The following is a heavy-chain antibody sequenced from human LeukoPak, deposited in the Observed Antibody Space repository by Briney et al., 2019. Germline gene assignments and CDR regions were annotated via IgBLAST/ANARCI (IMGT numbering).Heavy chain of an antibody. Sequence: ASVKVSCKTSGYTFTSYGISWVRQAPGQGLEWMGWISAYNGNTNYVQKLHGRVTMTTDTSTSTAYMELRSLRSDDTAVYYCARDRQWFGELKSPFDYWGQGTLVTVSS. CDR3: ARDRQWFGELKSPFDY. V-gene: IGHV1-18*04. D-gene: IGHD3-10*01. CDR2: ISAYNGNT. J-gene: IGHJ4*02. CDR1: GYTFTSYG.